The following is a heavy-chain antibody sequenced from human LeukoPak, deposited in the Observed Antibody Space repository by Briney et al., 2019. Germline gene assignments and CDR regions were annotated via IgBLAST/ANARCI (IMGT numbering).Heavy chain of an antibody. CDR2: ISYDRSNK. CDR3: ARDFTMVRGVILDY. CDR1: GFTFSSYA. V-gene: IGHV3-30*04. D-gene: IGHD3-10*01. Sequence: GGSLRLSCAASGFTFSSYAMHWVRQAPGKGLEWVALISYDRSNKYYADSVKGRLTISRDNSKNTLYLQMNSLRAEDTAVYYCARDFTMVRGVILDYWGQGTLVTVSS. J-gene: IGHJ4*02.